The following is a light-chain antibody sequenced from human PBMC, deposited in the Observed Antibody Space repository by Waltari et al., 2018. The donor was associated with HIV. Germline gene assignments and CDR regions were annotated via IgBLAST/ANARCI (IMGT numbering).Light chain of an antibody. CDR1: GSDIGAYSH. J-gene: IGLJ1*01. CDR2: DVS. V-gene: IGLV2-14*03. Sequence: QSALTQPASVSVSPGKSITISCVGSGSDIGAYSHVSWYKQHPGKAPKLLIYDVSIRPSVVSYRFSGSQSGKTASLTISGVQAEDEADYYCSSFTCSYLFYVCGSGTSVAVL. CDR3: SSFTCSYLFYV.